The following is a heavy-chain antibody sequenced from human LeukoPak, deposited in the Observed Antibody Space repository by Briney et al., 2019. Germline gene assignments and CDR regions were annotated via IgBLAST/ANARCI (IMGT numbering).Heavy chain of an antibody. D-gene: IGHD2-15*01. CDR3: AKDRGRVVVAASLNY. Sequence: GGSLRLSCAASGFTFSSYAMSWVRQAPGKGLEWVSAISGSGGRTYYADSVKGRFTISRDNSKNTLYLQMNSLRAEDTAVYYCAKDRGRVVVAASLNYWGQGTLVTVSS. CDR2: ISGSGGRT. V-gene: IGHV3-23*01. J-gene: IGHJ4*02. CDR1: GFTFSSYA.